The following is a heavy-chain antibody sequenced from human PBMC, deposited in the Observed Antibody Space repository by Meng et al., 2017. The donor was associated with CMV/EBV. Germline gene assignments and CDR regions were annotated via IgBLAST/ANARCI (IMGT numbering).Heavy chain of an antibody. CDR3: AREEAAAGRTNYYYYGMDV. J-gene: IGHJ6*02. CDR2: TYYRSKWYN. CDR1: GDSVSSISAA. V-gene: IGHV6-1*01. D-gene: IGHD6-13*01. Sequence: SQTLSLTCAISGDSVSSISAAWNWIRQSPSRGLEWLGRTYYRSKWYNDYAVSVKSRITINPDTSKNQFSLQLNSVTPEDTAVYYCAREEAAAGRTNYYYYGMDVWGQGTTVTVSS.